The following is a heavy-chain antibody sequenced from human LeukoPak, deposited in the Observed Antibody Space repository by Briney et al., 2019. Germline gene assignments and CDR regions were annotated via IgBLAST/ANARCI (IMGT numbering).Heavy chain of an antibody. CDR2: INPNSGGT. CDR1: EYTFTGYY. J-gene: IGHJ6*03. V-gene: IGHV1-2*02. Sequence: GASVKVSCKASEYTFTGYYIHWVRQAPGQGLEWMGWINPNSGGTNYAQKFQGRVTMTRDTSISTAYMELSRLRSDDTAVYYCARFGSSSGWYGDYYYYYMDVWGKGTTVTVSS. D-gene: IGHD6-19*01. CDR3: ARFGSSSGWYGDYYYYYMDV.